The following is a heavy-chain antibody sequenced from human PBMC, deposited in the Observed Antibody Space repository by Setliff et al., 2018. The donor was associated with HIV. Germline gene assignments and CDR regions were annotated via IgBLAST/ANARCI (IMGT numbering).Heavy chain of an antibody. Sequence: SETLSLTCSFSGGSTTSYYWSWIRQPPGKGLEWIGEIDHSGSTDDNPSLKSRATISVDTSKNQFSLKLSSVSAADTAVYYCARGHPIVPTGLVSFYFDHWGQGTLVTVSS. CDR1: GGSTTSYY. CDR3: ARGHPIVPTGLVSFYFDH. CDR2: IDHSGST. V-gene: IGHV4-34*04. D-gene: IGHD2-2*01. J-gene: IGHJ4*02.